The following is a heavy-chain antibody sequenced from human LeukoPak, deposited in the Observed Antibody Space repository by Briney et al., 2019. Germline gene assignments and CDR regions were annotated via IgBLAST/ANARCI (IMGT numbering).Heavy chain of an antibody. CDR3: ARVRFSGGSGRDYPHY. D-gene: IGHD3-10*01. Sequence: GRSLRLSCAASGFTFSSYAMHWVRQAPGKGLEWVAVISYAGSNKYYADSVKGRFTISRDNSKNTLYLQMNSLRAEDTAVYYCARVRFSGGSGRDYPHYWGQGTLVTVSS. V-gene: IGHV3-30*04. CDR2: ISYAGSNK. CDR1: GFTFSSYA. J-gene: IGHJ4*02.